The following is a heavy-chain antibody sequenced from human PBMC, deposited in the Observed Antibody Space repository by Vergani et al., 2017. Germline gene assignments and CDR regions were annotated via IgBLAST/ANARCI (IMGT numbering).Heavy chain of an antibody. CDR2: IDPSDSYT. CDR1: GYSFTSYW. J-gene: IGHJ6*02. Sequence: EVQLVQSGAEVKTPGESLRISCKGSGYSFTSYWISWVRQMPGKGLEWMGRIDPSDSYTNYSPSFQGHVTISADKSISTAYLQWSSLKASDTAMYYCARQQQLVPEPNYYYYYGMDVWGQGP. CDR3: ARQQQLVPEPNYYYYYGMDV. V-gene: IGHV5-10-1*01. D-gene: IGHD6-13*01.